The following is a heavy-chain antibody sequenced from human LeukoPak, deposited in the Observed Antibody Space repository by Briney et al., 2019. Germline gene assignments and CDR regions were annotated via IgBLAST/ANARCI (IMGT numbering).Heavy chain of an antibody. J-gene: IGHJ3*02. CDR2: ISWDSGNS. D-gene: IGHD1-7*01. Sequence: GKSLRLSCAASGFALDDYAMHWVRQAPGKGLEWVSSISWDSGNSVYADSVKGRFTISIDNAKNSLCLQMNSLTPEDTALYYCIKDLRLDLHLDTFEIWGQGTMVTVSS. V-gene: IGHV3-9*01. CDR1: GFALDDYA. CDR3: IKDLRLDLHLDTFEI.